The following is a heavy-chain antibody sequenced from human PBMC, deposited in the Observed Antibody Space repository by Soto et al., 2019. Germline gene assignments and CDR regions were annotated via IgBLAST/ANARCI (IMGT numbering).Heavy chain of an antibody. V-gene: IGHV3-23*01. J-gene: IGHJ6*02. D-gene: IGHD3-3*01. Sequence: WSLRLSCVASGFTFENYAMSWVRQAPGKGLEWVSAISGSGGTTYYSDSVKGRFTISRDNSKNTVYLQMNDLRVEDAAEYFCAKDSWAIFGVPAGEYYAMDVWGQGTTVTVSS. CDR3: AKDSWAIFGVPAGEYYAMDV. CDR2: ISGSGGTT. CDR1: GFTFENYA.